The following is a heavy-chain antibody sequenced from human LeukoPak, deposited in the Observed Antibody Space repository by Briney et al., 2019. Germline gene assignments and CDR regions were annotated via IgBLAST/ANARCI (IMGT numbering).Heavy chain of an antibody. D-gene: IGHD3-10*01. CDR2: ISSSSSYI. CDR1: GFTFSSYS. CDR3: ASYYGSGSPPVY. J-gene: IGHJ4*02. V-gene: IGHV3-21*01. Sequence: GSLRLSCAASGFTFSSYSMNWVRQAPGKGLEWVSSISSSSSYIYYADSVKGRFTISRDNAKNSLYLQMNSLRAEDTAVYYCASYYGSGSPPVYWGQGTLVTVSS.